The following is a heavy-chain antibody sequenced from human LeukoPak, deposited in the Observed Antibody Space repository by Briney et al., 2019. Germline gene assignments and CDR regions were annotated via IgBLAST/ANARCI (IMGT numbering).Heavy chain of an antibody. CDR2: ISSSSSYI. CDR3: AREREDCSGGSCYYKEDY. V-gene: IGHV3-21*01. Sequence: PGGSLRLSCAASGFTFSSYSMNWVRQAPGKGLEWVSSISSSSSYIYYADSVKGRFTISRDNAKNSLYLQMNSLRAEDTAVYYCAREREDCSGGSCYYKEDYWGQGTLATVSS. D-gene: IGHD2-15*01. CDR1: GFTFSSYS. J-gene: IGHJ4*02.